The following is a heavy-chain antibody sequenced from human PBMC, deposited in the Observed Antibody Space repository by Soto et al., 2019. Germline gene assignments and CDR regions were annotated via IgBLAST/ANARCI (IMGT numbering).Heavy chain of an antibody. CDR2: ISAGSGIT. V-gene: IGHV1-3*01. D-gene: IGHD6-6*01. CDR3: ARDVSSALDY. Sequence: GASVKVTCKDSGYTLTSNTRQWLRQAPGQRPEWVGWISAGSGITKYSQKSQGRVSITRDTSASTAYMELSGLASEDTAVYYCARDVSSALDYWGQGTLVTVSS. CDR1: GYTLTSNT. J-gene: IGHJ4*01.